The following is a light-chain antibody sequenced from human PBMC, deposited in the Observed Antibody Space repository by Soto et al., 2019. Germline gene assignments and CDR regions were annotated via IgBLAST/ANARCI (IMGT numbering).Light chain of an antibody. CDR2: DAS. J-gene: IGKJ4*01. Sequence: EIVMTQSPATLSVSPGERVTLSCRASQSVSRHLAWYQQRPGQAPRLLIYDASTRATGIPARFSGSGSGTEFTLTISSLQSEDFAVYYCQHYNDWRSLTFGGGTKVEI. V-gene: IGKV3-15*01. CDR1: QSVSRH. CDR3: QHYNDWRSLT.